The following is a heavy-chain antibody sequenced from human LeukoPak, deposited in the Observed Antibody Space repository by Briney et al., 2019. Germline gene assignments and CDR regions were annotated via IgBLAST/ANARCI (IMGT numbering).Heavy chain of an antibody. J-gene: IGHJ4*02. CDR2: INHSGST. D-gene: IGHD5-18*01. CDR3: ARTWVQLWSSDY. CDR1: GGSFSGYY. Sequence: SETLSLTCAVYGGSFSGYYWSWIRQPPGKGLEWIGEINHSGSTNYNPSLKSRVTISVDTSKNQFSLKPSSVTAADTAVYYCARTWVQLWSSDYWGQGTLVTVSS. V-gene: IGHV4-34*01.